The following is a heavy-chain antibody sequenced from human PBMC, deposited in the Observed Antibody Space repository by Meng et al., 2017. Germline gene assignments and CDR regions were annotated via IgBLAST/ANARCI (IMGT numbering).Heavy chain of an antibody. D-gene: IGHD3-22*01. Sequence: QVHLQQWGSGLLKPSETLSLTCAVYGESFSGYYWSWIRQPPGKGLEWIGEINHSGSTNYNPSLKSRVTISVDTSKNQFSLKLSSVTAADTAVYYCAGITMSRAGDYWGQGTLVTVSS. CDR3: AGITMSRAGDY. CDR1: GESFSGYY. CDR2: INHSGST. V-gene: IGHV4-34*01. J-gene: IGHJ4*02.